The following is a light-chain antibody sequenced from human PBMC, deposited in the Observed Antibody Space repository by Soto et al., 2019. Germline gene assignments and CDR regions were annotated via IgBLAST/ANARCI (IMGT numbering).Light chain of an antibody. CDR2: GAS. Sequence: EIVLTQSPGTLSLSPGERATLSCRASQSVSSGYLAWYQQKPGQAPRLLIYGASSRATGIPDRFSGSGSGTDFTLPISRLEPEDFGVYYCQQYGDSPRTFGQGTKVEIK. J-gene: IGKJ1*01. V-gene: IGKV3-20*01. CDR1: QSVSSGY. CDR3: QQYGDSPRT.